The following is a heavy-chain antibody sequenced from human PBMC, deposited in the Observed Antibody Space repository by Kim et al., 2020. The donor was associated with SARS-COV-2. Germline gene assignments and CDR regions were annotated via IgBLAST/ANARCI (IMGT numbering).Heavy chain of an antibody. CDR1: GGSIGTSTYY. CDR2: VYYTGHT. CDR3: ARHWRENADSYYYIVDFFDF. D-gene: IGHD3-10*01. J-gene: IGHJ4*02. V-gene: IGHV4-39*01. Sequence: SETLSLTCTVSGGSIGTSTYYWAWIRQPPGKGLEWIGSVYYTGHTYLNPSLKSRVTVSVDASKNQFSLRVTSVTAADTAHYYCARHWRENADSYYYIVDFFDFWGQGTPVTVSS.